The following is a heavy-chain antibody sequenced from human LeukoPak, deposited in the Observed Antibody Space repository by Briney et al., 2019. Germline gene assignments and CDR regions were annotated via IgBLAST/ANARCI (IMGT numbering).Heavy chain of an antibody. Sequence: GGSLRLSCAASGFTFSSYSMNWVRQAPGKGXXWVSSISSSSXXXXXAXXXXGXFTISXDNAKNSLYLQMNSLRAEDTAVYYCARDGLEDAFDIWGQGTMVTVSS. CDR1: GFTFSSYS. CDR3: ARDGLEDAFDI. CDR2: ISSSSXXX. V-gene: IGHV3-21*01. D-gene: IGHD4-17*01. J-gene: IGHJ3*02.